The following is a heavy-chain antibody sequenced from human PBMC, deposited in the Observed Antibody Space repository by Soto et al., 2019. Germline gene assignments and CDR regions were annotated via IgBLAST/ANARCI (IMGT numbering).Heavy chain of an antibody. CDR1: GFTFSSYG. CDR3: ARDVAAAGTGVFRELVYYFDY. CDR2: MSYDGNNK. J-gene: IGHJ4*02. Sequence: GGSLRLSCAASGFTFSSYGMHWVRQAPGKGLEWVAVMSYDGNNKYYADSVKGRFTVSRDNSRNTQFLQMNSLRVEDTAVYYCARDVAAAGTGVFRELVYYFDYWDQGTLVTVSS. D-gene: IGHD6-13*01. V-gene: IGHV3-30*03.